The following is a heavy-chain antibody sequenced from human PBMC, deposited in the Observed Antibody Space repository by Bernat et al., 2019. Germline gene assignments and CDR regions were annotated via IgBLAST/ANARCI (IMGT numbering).Heavy chain of an antibody. CDR2: ISYDGSNK. J-gene: IGHJ6*02. Sequence: QMQLVESGGGVVQPGRSLRLSCAASGFTFSSHGMHWVRQAPGKGLEWVAVISYDGSNKYYADSVKGRVTISRYNSKNTLYLQMNSLRIEDTAVYYCAKDRAGAMEYYYGMEVWGQGTTVTVSS. V-gene: IGHV3-30*18. D-gene: IGHD1-1*01. CDR1: GFTFSSHG. CDR3: AKDRAGAMEYYYGMEV.